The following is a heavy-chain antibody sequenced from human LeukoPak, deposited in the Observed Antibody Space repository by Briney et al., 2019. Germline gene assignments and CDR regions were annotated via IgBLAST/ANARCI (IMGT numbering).Heavy chain of an antibody. J-gene: IGHJ5*02. V-gene: IGHV4-34*08. CDR2: MHQSGSS. CDR3: ATYTVTPSSNWFDP. CDR1: GFTFGDYA. Sequence: LRLSCTASGFTFGDYAMSWIRQPPGKGLEWIGEMHQSGSSNYNPSLKSRVTLSGDTSKNQFSLKLSSVTAADTAFYYCATYTVTPSSNWFDPWGQGTLVTVSS. D-gene: IGHD4-17*01.